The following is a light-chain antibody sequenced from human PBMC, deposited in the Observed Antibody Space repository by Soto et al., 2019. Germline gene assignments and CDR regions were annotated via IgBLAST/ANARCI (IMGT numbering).Light chain of an antibody. J-gene: IGKJ1*01. CDR1: QSVSSN. CDR3: QHYNNWPPWT. Sequence: EVVMTQSPATLSVSPGERATLSCRASQSVSSNLAWYQQEPGQAPRLLISGASTRATGIPARFSGSGSGTECTLTISSLQSEDFAVYYCQHYNNWPPWTFGQGTKVDIK. V-gene: IGKV3-15*01. CDR2: GAS.